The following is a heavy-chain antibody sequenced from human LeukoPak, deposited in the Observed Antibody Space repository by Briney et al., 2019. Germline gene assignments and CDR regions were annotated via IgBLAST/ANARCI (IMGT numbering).Heavy chain of an antibody. Sequence: PSETLSLTCTVSGGSISSYYWSWIRQPPGKGLEWIGYIYYSGSTNYNPSLKSRVTISVDTSKNQFSLKLSSVTAADTAVYYCALGPTPGWELRDPADYYGMDVWGQGTTVTVSS. CDR3: ALGPTPGWELRDPADYYGMDV. V-gene: IGHV4-59*08. J-gene: IGHJ6*02. CDR1: GGSISSYY. D-gene: IGHD1-26*01. CDR2: IYYSGST.